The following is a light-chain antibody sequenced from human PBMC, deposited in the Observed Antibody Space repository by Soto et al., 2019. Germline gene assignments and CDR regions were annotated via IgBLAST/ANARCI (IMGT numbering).Light chain of an antibody. CDR3: QTWGTGIVV. CDR1: SGHSSYA. V-gene: IGLV4-69*01. Sequence: QAVVTQSPSASASLGASVKLTCTLSSGHSSYAIAWHQQQPEKGPRYLMKLDNDGSHFKGDGIPDRFSGSSSGAERYLTISSLQSEDEADYFCQTWGTGIVVFGGGTQLTVL. CDR2: LDNDGSH. J-gene: IGLJ2*01.